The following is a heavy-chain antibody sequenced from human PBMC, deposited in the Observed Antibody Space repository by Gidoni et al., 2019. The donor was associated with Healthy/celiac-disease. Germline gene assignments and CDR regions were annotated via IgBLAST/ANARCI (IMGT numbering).Heavy chain of an antibody. D-gene: IGHD3-3*01. CDR3: ARSNDFWSGLYYMDV. CDR1: GYSFTSYW. J-gene: IGHJ6*03. Sequence: EVQLVQSGAEGKKPGESLKISCKGSGYSFTSYWIGWVRQMPGKGLEWMGIIYPGDSDTRYSPSFQGQVTISADKSISTAYLQWSSLKASDTAMYYCARSNDFWSGLYYMDVWGKGTTVTVSS. CDR2: IYPGDSDT. V-gene: IGHV5-51*01.